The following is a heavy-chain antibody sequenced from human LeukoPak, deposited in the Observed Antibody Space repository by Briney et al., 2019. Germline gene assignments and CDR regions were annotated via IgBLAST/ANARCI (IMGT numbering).Heavy chain of an antibody. Sequence: GGSLRLSCAASGFTFSSYGMHWVRQAPGKGLEWVAVIGYDGSNKYYADSVKGRFTISRDNSKNTLYLQMNSLRAEDTAVYYCARDRSDYVWGSYRYRYYYGMDVWGQGTTVTVSS. D-gene: IGHD3-16*02. CDR2: IGYDGSNK. J-gene: IGHJ6*02. CDR1: GFTFSSYG. CDR3: ARDRSDYVWGSYRYRYYYGMDV. V-gene: IGHV3-33*01.